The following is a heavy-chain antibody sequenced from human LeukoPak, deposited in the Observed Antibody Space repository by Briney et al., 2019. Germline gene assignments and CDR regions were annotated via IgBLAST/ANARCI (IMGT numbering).Heavy chain of an antibody. J-gene: IGHJ4*02. D-gene: IGHD3-3*01. CDR3: ARVGLRFLEWSAFDY. CDR2: ISYDGINK. V-gene: IGHV3-30*01. Sequence: GGSLRLSCAASGFTFSSYAMHWVRQAPGKGLEWVAVISYDGINKFYADSEKGRFTISRDNSKNTLYLQMNSLRAEDTAVYYCARVGLRFLEWSAFDYWCQGTLVTVSS. CDR1: GFTFSSYA.